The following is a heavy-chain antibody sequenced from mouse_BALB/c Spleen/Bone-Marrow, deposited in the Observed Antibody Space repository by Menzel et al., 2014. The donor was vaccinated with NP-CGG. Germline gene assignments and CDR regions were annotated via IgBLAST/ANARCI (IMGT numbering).Heavy chain of an antibody. CDR3: ASSRTGFPY. CDR1: GYTFTNSW. Sequence: QVQLQQPGAELAKPGASVKMSCKASGYTFTNSWVHWVKQRPGQGLEWIGYINPGTDYTEYDQKFKDKATLTADRSPSTAYMQLSGLTSEDSAVYFCASSRTGFPYWGQGTLVTVSA. CDR2: INPGTDYT. D-gene: IGHD4-1*01. V-gene: IGHV1-7*01. J-gene: IGHJ3*01.